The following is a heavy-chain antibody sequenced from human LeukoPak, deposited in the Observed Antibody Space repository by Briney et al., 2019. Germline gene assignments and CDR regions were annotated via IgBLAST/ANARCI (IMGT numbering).Heavy chain of an antibody. CDR1: RGSSSSSIYY. J-gene: IGHJ3*02. Sequence: PSETLSLTSIVSRGSSSSSIYYWAWVRQPPGKGLEWIGTVFYNGATQYSPSLRSRDTISVDTSKNQFSLKLSSVTAADTAVYYCARVRKGSSSVLDAFDIWGQGTMVTVSS. CDR2: VFYNGAT. D-gene: IGHD6-6*01. CDR3: ARVRKGSSSVLDAFDI. V-gene: IGHV4-39*07.